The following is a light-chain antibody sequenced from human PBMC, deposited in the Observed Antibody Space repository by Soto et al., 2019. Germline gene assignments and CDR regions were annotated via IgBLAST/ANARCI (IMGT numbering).Light chain of an antibody. V-gene: IGLV2-14*01. CDR2: DVS. CDR3: SSYTSSSTLDSYV. J-gene: IGLJ1*01. CDR1: SSDVGGYNY. Sequence: QSALTQPASVSGSPGESITISCTGTSSDVGGYNYVSWYQQHPGKAPKLMIYDVSNRPSGVSNRFSGSKSGNTASLTISGLQAEYEADYYCSSYTSSSTLDSYVFGTGTKLTVL.